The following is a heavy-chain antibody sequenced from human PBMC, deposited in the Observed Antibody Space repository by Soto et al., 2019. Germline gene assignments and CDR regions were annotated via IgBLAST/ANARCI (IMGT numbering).Heavy chain of an antibody. D-gene: IGHD3-22*01. Sequence: SVKVSCKASGGTFSSYTISWVRQAPGQGLEWMGRIIPILGIANYAQKFQGRVTITADKSTSTAYMELSSLRSEDTAVYYCATHTYYYDSSGYSFAQWGQGTLVTVSS. J-gene: IGHJ4*02. CDR1: GGTFSSYT. V-gene: IGHV1-69*02. CDR2: IIPILGIA. CDR3: ATHTYYYDSSGYSFAQ.